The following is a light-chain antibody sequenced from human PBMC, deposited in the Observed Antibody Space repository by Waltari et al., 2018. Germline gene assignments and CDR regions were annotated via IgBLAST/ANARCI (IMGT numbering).Light chain of an antibody. V-gene: IGKV3-15*01. J-gene: IGKJ2*01. CDR3: QQYNNWPYT. Sequence: EIVMTQSPATLSVSPGERATLACRASHSVSSNLAWYQQKPGQPPSLLIYGASTRATGIPARFSGSGSGTEFTLTISSLQSEDFAVYYCQQYNNWPYTFGQGTKLEIK. CDR2: GAS. CDR1: HSVSSN.